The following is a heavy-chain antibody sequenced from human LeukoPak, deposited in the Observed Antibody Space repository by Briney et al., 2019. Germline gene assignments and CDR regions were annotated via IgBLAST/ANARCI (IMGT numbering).Heavy chain of an antibody. D-gene: IGHD1-26*01. CDR3: ARGRAGSFFDS. Sequence: SETLSLTCSVSGGSISIYHWSWIRQPPGKGLEWIGYVYNSGSTDYNPSLKSRVTISVDTSKNQFSLKLNSVTAADTAVYYCARGRAGSFFDSWGQGTLVTVSS. CDR2: VYNSGST. J-gene: IGHJ4*02. CDR1: GGSISIYH. V-gene: IGHV4-59*01.